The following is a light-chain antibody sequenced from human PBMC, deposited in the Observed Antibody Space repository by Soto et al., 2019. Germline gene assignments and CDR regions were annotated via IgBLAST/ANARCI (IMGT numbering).Light chain of an antibody. CDR3: PCFDNQHFKWV. CDR2: EDD. CDR1: SGSVASNY. J-gene: IGLJ3*02. Sequence: NFMLTQPHSVSESPGKTVTISCTRSSGSVASNYVQWYQRRPGSAPSLLIYEDDQRSSGVPDRFSGSIDSSSNSASLTVSVLKADDDADHSRPCFDNQHFKWVFGGGTQLPVL. V-gene: IGLV6-57*03.